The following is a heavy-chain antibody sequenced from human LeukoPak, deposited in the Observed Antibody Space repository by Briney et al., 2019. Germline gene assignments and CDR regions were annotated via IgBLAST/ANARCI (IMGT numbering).Heavy chain of an antibody. CDR3: ARGGSSASAPYY. Sequence: GGSLRLSCAASGFTVSSKHMSWIRQAPGKGLEWVSVIYSDGNTHYADSVKGRFTSSRDNSKNTLFLQMNSLRAEDTAVYYCARGGSSASAPYYWGQGTLVTVSS. J-gene: IGHJ4*02. CDR1: GFTVSSKH. V-gene: IGHV3-53*01. D-gene: IGHD2-21*01. CDR2: IYSDGNT.